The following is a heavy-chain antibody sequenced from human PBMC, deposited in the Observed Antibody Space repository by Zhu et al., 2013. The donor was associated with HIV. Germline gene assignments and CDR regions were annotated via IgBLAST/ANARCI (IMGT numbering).Heavy chain of an antibody. CDR3: ARAPFGYSFGYGIDY. Sequence: QVQLVQSGAEVKKPGASVKVSCKASGYTFTSFYMHWVRQAPGQGLEWMGIINPNGGSTTYAQKFQGRVTMTRDTSTSTVYMELSSLRSEDTAVYYCARAPFGYSFGYGIDYWGQGTLVTVSP. D-gene: IGHD5-18*01. CDR1: GYTFTSFY. CDR2: INPNGGST. J-gene: IGHJ4*02. V-gene: IGHV1-46*03.